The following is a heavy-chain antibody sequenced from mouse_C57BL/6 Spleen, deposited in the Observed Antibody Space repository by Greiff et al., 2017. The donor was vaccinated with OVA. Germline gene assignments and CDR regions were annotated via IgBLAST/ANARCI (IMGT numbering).Heavy chain of an antibody. Sequence: QVQLKQPGAELVKPGASVKLSCKASGYTFTSYWMHWVKQRPGRGLEWIGRIDPDSGGTKYNEKFKSKATLTVDTPSSTAYMQLSSLTSEDSAVYYCARTDYGYYEYAMDYWGQGTSVTVSS. D-gene: IGHD2-3*01. CDR3: ARTDYGYYEYAMDY. V-gene: IGHV1-72*01. CDR2: IDPDSGGT. CDR1: GYTFTSYW. J-gene: IGHJ4*01.